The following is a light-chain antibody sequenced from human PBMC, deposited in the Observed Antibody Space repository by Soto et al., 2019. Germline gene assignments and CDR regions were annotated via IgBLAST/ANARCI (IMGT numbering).Light chain of an antibody. CDR1: QDIGNF. Sequence: ILMTQSPSSLSAFVGDRGTITCRASQDIGNFLAWYQQKPGKVPKLLIYAASTLQSGVPSRFIGSGSGTDFTLTISSLQPEDVATYYCQKCKVAPFTFGGGTKVDIK. V-gene: IGKV1-27*01. J-gene: IGKJ4*01. CDR2: AAS. CDR3: QKCKVAPFT.